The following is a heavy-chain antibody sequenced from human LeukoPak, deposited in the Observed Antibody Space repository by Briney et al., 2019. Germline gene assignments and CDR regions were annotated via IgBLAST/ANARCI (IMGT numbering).Heavy chain of an antibody. CDR1: GFTFSSYS. CDR2: ISSSSSYI. J-gene: IGHJ4*02. Sequence: GGSLRLSCAASGFTFSSYSMNWVRQAPGKGLEWVSSISSSSSYIYYADSVKGRFTISRDNAMNSQYMQMNSLRAEDTGIYYCARKLSGTTYFDYWGQGTLVTVSS. V-gene: IGHV3-21*01. CDR3: ARKLSGTTYFDY. D-gene: IGHD1-1*01.